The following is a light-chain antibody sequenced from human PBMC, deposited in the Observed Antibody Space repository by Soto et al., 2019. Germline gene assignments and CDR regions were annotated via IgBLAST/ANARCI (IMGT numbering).Light chain of an antibody. Sequence: QLVLTQPPSVSGAPGQRVTISCTGSSSNIGAGYDVHWYQQFPGTAPKLLIYDNNNRPSGVPDRFSGSKSGTSASLAITGLQADDEADYYCQSYDSSLSGSVFGGGTKLTVL. V-gene: IGLV1-40*01. CDR3: QSYDSSLSGSV. CDR1: SSNIGAGYD. CDR2: DNN. J-gene: IGLJ3*02.